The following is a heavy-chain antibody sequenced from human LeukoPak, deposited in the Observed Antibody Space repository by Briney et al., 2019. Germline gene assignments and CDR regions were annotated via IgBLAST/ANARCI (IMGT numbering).Heavy chain of an antibody. CDR1: GYTFTSYG. CDR3: ARDRLTYYYDSSGYQTFDY. V-gene: IGHV1-18*01. J-gene: IGHJ4*02. Sequence: ASVKVSCKASGYTFTSYGISWVRQAPGQGLEWMGWISAYNGNTNYAQKLQGRVTMTTDTSTSTAYMELRSLRSDDTAVYYCARDRLTYYYDSSGYQTFDYWGQGTLVTVYS. CDR2: ISAYNGNT. D-gene: IGHD3-22*01.